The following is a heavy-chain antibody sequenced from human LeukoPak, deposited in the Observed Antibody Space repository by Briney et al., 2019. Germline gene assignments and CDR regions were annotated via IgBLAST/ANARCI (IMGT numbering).Heavy chain of an antibody. CDR2: IVGDGSRT. V-gene: IGHV3-74*01. D-gene: IGHD6-19*01. J-gene: IGHJ4*02. Sequence: GGSLRLSCAASGFTFRNYWMHWVRQAPEKGLVWVSRIVGDGSRTAYADSVKGRFTISRDNAKNSLYLQMNSLRAEDTAVYYCARDLKVSYSSGWYFDYWGQGTLVTVSS. CDR3: ARDLKVSYSSGWYFDY. CDR1: GFTFRNYW.